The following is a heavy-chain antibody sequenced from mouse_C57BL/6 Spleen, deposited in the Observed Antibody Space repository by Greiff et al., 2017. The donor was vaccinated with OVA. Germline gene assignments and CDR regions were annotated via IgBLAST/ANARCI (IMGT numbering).Heavy chain of an antibody. Sequence: EVQVVESGPGLVKPSQSLSLTCSVTGYSITSGYYWNWIRQFPGNKLEWMGYISYDGSNNYNPSLKNRISITRDTSKNQFFLKLNSVTTEDTATYYCARDLRWDFDYWGQGTTLTVSS. J-gene: IGHJ2*01. D-gene: IGHD1-1*02. CDR2: ISYDGSN. CDR1: GYSITSGYY. CDR3: ARDLRWDFDY. V-gene: IGHV3-6*01.